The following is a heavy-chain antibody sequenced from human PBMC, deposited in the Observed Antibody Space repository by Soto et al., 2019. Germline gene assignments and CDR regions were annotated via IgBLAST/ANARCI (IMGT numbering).Heavy chain of an antibody. CDR2: IKSKTDGGTT. CDR3: STDIVVVPAGIDPRTPRDDY. V-gene: IGHV3-15*01. CDR1: GFTFSNAW. J-gene: IGHJ4*02. D-gene: IGHD2-2*01. Sequence: PVGSLRLSGAASGFTFSNAWMSWVGQAPGKGLEWVGRIKSKTDGGTTDYAAPVKGRFTISRDDSKNTLYLQMNSLKTEDTAVYYCSTDIVVVPAGIDPRTPRDDYWGQGTLVTVSS.